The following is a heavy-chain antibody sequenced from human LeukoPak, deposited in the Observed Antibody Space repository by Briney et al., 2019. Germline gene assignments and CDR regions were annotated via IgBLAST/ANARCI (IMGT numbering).Heavy chain of an antibody. D-gene: IGHD5-12*01. J-gene: IGHJ4*02. CDR2: INQDGSKE. CDR1: GFTFSNYW. V-gene: IGHV3-7*01. CDR3: VRDGGVSGYDLLDY. Sequence: GGSLRLSCAASGFTFSNYWMTWVRQAPGKGVEWVAHINQDGSKEYYMESVKARFTISRDNASNSLSLQMNSLRAEDTAVYYCVRDGGVSGYDLLDYWGQGTFVTVSS.